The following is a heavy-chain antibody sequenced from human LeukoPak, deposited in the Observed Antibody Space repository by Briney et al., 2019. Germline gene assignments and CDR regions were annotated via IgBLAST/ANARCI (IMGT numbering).Heavy chain of an antibody. CDR3: ARSGFGSGISFDL. D-gene: IGHD3-10*01. Sequence: ASVKVSCKASGYTFTSYDINWVRQAPGQGLEWMGWMNPNSGDTGYPQKFQGRVTMTRDTPITTAYMELSSLRSEDTAVYYCARSGFGSGISFDLWGQGTLVTVSS. V-gene: IGHV1-8*01. J-gene: IGHJ5*02. CDR2: MNPNSGDT. CDR1: GYTFTSYD.